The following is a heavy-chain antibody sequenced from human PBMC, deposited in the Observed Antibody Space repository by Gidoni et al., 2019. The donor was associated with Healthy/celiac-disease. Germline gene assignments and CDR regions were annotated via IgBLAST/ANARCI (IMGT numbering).Heavy chain of an antibody. CDR3: ARPNPYGDYAVY. J-gene: IGHJ4*02. D-gene: IGHD4-17*01. V-gene: IGHV5-51*01. CDR2: IYPGDSDT. Sequence: EVQLVQSGAEVEKPGESQQISCKGSGYSFTSYWIGGVRQVPGRGLEWMGIIYPGDSDTRYSPSFQGQVTIAADKSISTAYLQLSSLKASDTAMYYCARPNPYGDYAVYWGQGTLVTVAS. CDR1: GYSFTSYW.